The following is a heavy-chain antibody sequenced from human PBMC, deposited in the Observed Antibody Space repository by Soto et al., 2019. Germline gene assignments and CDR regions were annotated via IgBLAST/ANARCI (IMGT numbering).Heavy chain of an antibody. J-gene: IGHJ4*02. Sequence: GGSLRLSCAASGFTFSSYSMNWVRQAPGKGLEWVSSISSSSSYIYYADSVKGRFTISRDNSKNTLYLQMNSLRAEDTAVYYCAKVLRYSGSYFRFGGQGTLVTVSS. D-gene: IGHD1-26*01. CDR3: AKVLRYSGSYFRF. CDR2: ISSSSSYI. V-gene: IGHV3-21*04. CDR1: GFTFSSYS.